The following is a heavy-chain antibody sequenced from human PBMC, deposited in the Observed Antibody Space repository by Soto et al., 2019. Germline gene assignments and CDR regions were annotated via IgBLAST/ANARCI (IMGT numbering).Heavy chain of an antibody. D-gene: IGHD3-10*01. V-gene: IGHV1-69*02. CDR1: GGTFSSYT. J-gene: IGHJ4*02. CDR2: IIPILGIA. Sequence: SVKVSCKASGGTFSSYTISWVRQAPGQGLEWMGRIIPILGIANYAQKFQGRVTITADKSTSTAYMELSSLRSEDTAVYYCARIGLVRGVRDYWGQGTLVTVSS. CDR3: ARIGLVRGVRDY.